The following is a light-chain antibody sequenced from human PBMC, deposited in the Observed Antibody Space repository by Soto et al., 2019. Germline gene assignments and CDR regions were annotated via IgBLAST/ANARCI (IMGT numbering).Light chain of an antibody. V-gene: IGKV1-5*01. CDR2: DAS. J-gene: IGKJ5*01. CDR1: QSISSW. Sequence: DIQINQSPSTLSASVGDRVTITCRASQSISSWLAWYQQKPGKAPKLLIYDASSLESGVPSRFSGSGSGTEFTLTISSLQPDDFATYYCQQYNSYPYTFGQGTRLEIK. CDR3: QQYNSYPYT.